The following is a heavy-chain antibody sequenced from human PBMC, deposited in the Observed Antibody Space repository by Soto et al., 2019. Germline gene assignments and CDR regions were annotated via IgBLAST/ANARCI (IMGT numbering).Heavy chain of an antibody. CDR2: ISGSGDST. D-gene: IGHD1-26*01. Sequence: GGSLRLSCAASGFTFSKFAMNWVRQAPGKGLEWVSSISGSGDSTYYADSVKGRFTISRDNSMNTVYLQMNSLRADDTAVYYCAKGGATPFWGQGTLVTVSS. CDR1: GFTFSKFA. CDR3: AKGGATPF. V-gene: IGHV3-23*01. J-gene: IGHJ4*02.